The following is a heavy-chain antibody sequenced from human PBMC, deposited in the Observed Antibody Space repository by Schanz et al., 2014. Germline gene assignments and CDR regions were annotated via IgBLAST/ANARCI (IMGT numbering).Heavy chain of an antibody. CDR2: ISHDGSNK. V-gene: IGHV3-30*18. CDR1: RFTFNAYD. CDR3: LKGGTNTLDS. J-gene: IGHJ4*02. Sequence: PGGSLRLSCAASRFTFNAYDMYWIRQAPGKGLEWVALISHDGSNKNSADSVKGRFTISRDNSKNTLYLQMNSLRCYDTAIYYWLKGGTNTLDSWGQGTLVTVSS.